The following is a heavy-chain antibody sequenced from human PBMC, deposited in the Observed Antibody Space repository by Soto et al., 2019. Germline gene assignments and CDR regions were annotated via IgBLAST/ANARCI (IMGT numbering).Heavy chain of an antibody. CDR3: ARGDRGAFDL. Sequence: EVQLVESGGGLVQPGESLRLSCAASGFTFSYYWMHWVRQAPGKGLVWVSRIHGDGSSTTYADSVKGRFTISIDNARNTEYLQMNSLRVEDTAVYYCARGDRGAFDLWGQGTVVTVSS. CDR2: IHGDGSST. D-gene: IGHD1-26*01. J-gene: IGHJ3*01. V-gene: IGHV3-74*01. CDR1: GFTFSYYW.